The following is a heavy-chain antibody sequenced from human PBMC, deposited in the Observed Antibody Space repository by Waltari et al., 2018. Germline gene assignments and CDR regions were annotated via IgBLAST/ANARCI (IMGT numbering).Heavy chain of an antibody. D-gene: IGHD3-22*01. CDR1: GGSISSSSYY. CDR3: ARTYYYDGV. Sequence: QLQLQESGPGLVKPSETLSLTCTVSGGSISSSSYYWGWIRQAPGKGLEWVSYISSSGSTIYYADSVKGRFTISRDNAKNSLYLQMNSLRADDTSVYYCARTYYYDGVWGQGTLVTVSS. CDR2: ISSSGSTI. V-gene: IGHV3-11*04. J-gene: IGHJ4*02.